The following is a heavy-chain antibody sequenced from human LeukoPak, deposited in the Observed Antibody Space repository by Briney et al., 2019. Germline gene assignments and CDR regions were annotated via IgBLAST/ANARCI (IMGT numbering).Heavy chain of an antibody. CDR2: INHSGST. CDR3: ARCGGSYYWFDP. D-gene: IGHD1-26*01. Sequence: SQTLSLTCAVYGGSFSGYYWSWIRQPPGKGLEWIGEINHSGSTNYNPSLKSRVTISVDTSKNQFSLKLSSVTAADTAVYYCARCGGSYYWFDPWGQGTLVTVSS. V-gene: IGHV4-34*01. J-gene: IGHJ5*02. CDR1: GGSFSGYY.